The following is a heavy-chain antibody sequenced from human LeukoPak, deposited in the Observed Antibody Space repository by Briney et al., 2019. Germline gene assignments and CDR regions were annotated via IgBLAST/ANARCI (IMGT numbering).Heavy chain of an antibody. D-gene: IGHD1-26*01. V-gene: IGHV3-23*01. Sequence: PGGSLRLSCAASGFTFSSYAMSWVRQAPGKGLEWVSAISGSGGSTYYADSVKGRFTISRDNSKNTLYLQMNSLRAEDTAVYYCAKVGTPRWRGGSYYFDYWGQGTLVTVSS. CDR1: GFTFSSYA. J-gene: IGHJ4*02. CDR2: ISGSGGST. CDR3: AKVGTPRWRGGSYYFDY.